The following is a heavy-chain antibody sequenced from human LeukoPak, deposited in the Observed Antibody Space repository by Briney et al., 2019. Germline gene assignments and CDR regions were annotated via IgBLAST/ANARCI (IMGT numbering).Heavy chain of an antibody. CDR3: ATDYDYVWGSYRYTRY. V-gene: IGHV1-69*13. J-gene: IGHJ4*02. D-gene: IGHD3-16*02. Sequence: SVKVSCKASGGTFSSYAISWVRQALGQGLEWMGGIIPIFGTANYAQKFQGRVTIIADESTSTAYMELSSLRSEDTAVYYCATDYDYVWGSYRYTRYWGQGTLVTVSS. CDR2: IIPIFGTA. CDR1: GGTFSSYA.